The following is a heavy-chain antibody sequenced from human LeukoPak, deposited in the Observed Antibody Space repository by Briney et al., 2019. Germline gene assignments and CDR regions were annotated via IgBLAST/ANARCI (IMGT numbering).Heavy chain of an antibody. J-gene: IGHJ5*02. V-gene: IGHV4-34*12. CDR3: ARGPAAIHP. D-gene: IGHD2-2*01. Sequence: NPSETLSLTCAVYGHSLTNHYWIWIRQPPGKGLEWVGEVLHTGGTNYNPSLKSRVTISVDTSKNQFFLKLTSVTAADTAVYYCARGPAAIHPWGPGTLVTVSS. CDR1: GHSLTNHY. CDR2: VLHTGGT.